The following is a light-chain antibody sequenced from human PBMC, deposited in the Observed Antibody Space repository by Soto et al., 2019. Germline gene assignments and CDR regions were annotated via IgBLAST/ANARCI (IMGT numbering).Light chain of an antibody. J-gene: IGLJ2*01. CDR1: SSNIGAGYD. CDR3: QSYDSSLSGVV. Sequence: QSVLTQPPSVSGAPGQRVTISCTGSSSNIGAGYDVPWYQQLPGTAPKLLIYGNSNRPSGVPDRFSGSKSGTSASLAITGLQAEDDADYYCQSYDSSLSGVVFGGGTKVTVL. V-gene: IGLV1-40*01. CDR2: GNS.